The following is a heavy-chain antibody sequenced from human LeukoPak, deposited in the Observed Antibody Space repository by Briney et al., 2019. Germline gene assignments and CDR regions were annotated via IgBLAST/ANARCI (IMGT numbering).Heavy chain of an antibody. CDR2: IIPIFGTA. Sequence: ASVKVSRKASGGTFSSYAISWVRQAPGQGLEWMGGIIPIFGTANYAQKFQGRVTITADESTSTAYMELSSLRSEDTAVYYCARKDDLITFGGVIDVFDAFDIWGQGTMVTVSS. D-gene: IGHD3-16*02. V-gene: IGHV1-69*13. CDR1: GGTFSSYA. J-gene: IGHJ3*02. CDR3: ARKDDLITFGGVIDVFDAFDI.